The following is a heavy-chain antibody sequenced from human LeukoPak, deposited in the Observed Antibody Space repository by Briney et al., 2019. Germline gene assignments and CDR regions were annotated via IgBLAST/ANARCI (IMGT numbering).Heavy chain of an antibody. V-gene: IGHV3-9*01. D-gene: IGHD6-13*01. J-gene: IGHJ4*02. CDR1: GFTFDDYA. Sequence: GRSLRLSCAASGFTFDDYAMHWVRQAPGKGLEWVSGTSWNSGSIGYADSVKGRFTISRDNAKNSLYLQMNSLRAEDTALYYCAKAGGSWYPDYFDYWGQGTLVTVSS. CDR3: AKAGGSWYPDYFDY. CDR2: TSWNSGSI.